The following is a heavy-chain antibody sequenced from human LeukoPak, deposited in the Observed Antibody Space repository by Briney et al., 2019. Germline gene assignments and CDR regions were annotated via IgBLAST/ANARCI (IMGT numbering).Heavy chain of an antibody. V-gene: IGHV1-69*05. D-gene: IGHD4-23*01. Sequence: ASVKVSCKASGYIFTNYYMHWVRQAPGQGLEWMGGIIPIFGTANYAQKFQGRVTITTDESTSTAYMELSSLRSEDTAVYYCAREARGGWFDPWGQGTLVTVSS. J-gene: IGHJ5*02. CDR1: GYIFTNYY. CDR3: AREARGGWFDP. CDR2: IIPIFGTA.